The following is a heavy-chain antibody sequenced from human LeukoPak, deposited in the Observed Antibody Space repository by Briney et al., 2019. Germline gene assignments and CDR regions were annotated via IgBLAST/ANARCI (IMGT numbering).Heavy chain of an antibody. CDR2: ISSSSSYI. D-gene: IGHD1-7*01. Sequence: GGSLRLSCAASGFTFSSHRMNWVRQAPGKGLEWVSSISSSSSYIYYADSLKGRFTISRDNAKNSMYLQMNSLRAEDTAVYYCARWEIRGTAHKLDYWGQGTLVTVSS. CDR3: ARWEIRGTAHKLDY. J-gene: IGHJ4*02. V-gene: IGHV3-21*01. CDR1: GFTFSSHR.